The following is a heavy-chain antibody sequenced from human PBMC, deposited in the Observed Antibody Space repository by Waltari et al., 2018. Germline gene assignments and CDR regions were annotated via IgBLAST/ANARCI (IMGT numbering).Heavy chain of an antibody. CDR1: GYTFTNYF. Sequence: QVQLVQSGADVKEPGASVKVSCKASGYTFTNYFMHWLRRAPGQGLEWMGMINPRDGSTRYAQKFQGRVTMTRDTSTSTLYMELNSLISDDTAVYFCARAYVQDFDYWGQGTPVTVSS. CDR3: ARAYVQDFDY. J-gene: IGHJ4*02. D-gene: IGHD3-16*01. CDR2: INPRDGST. V-gene: IGHV1-46*01.